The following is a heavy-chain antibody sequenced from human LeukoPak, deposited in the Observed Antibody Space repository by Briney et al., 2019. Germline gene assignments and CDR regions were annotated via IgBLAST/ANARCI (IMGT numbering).Heavy chain of an antibody. Sequence: SETLSLTCTVSGASISSGDYYWSWIRQPPGKGLEWIGYIYYSGSTYYNPSLESRVTISRDTSKNQVSLKVSSVTAADTAVYYCARVPYGDYINYWGQGTLVTVSS. D-gene: IGHD4-17*01. J-gene: IGHJ4*02. V-gene: IGHV4-30-4*01. CDR1: GASISSGDYY. CDR2: IYYSGST. CDR3: ARVPYGDYINY.